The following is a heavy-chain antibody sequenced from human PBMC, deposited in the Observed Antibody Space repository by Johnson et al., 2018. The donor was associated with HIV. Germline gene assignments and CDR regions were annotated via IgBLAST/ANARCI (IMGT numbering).Heavy chain of an antibody. CDR1: GFTVSTNY. J-gene: IGHJ3*02. CDR3: ATRDPTHRPGVFDI. Sequence: EQLVESGGGLVQPGGSLRLSCAASGFTVSTNYMSWVRQAPGKGLEWVANIKQDGNEKYYVDSVKGRFTISRDNAKNSLYLQMNSLRAEDTAVYYCATRDPTHRPGVFDIWGQGTMVTVSS. V-gene: IGHV3-7*01. CDR2: IKQDGNEK. D-gene: IGHD1-14*01.